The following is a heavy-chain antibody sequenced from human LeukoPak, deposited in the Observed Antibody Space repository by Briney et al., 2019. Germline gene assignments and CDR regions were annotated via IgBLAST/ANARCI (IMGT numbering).Heavy chain of an antibody. CDR2: THTSGSP. CDR1: GGSMTHYF. V-gene: IGHV4-4*09. J-gene: IGHJ5*02. CDR3: ARATQRYCSGTTCFPYWFDT. D-gene: IGHD2-2*01. Sequence: PSGTLSLTCTVSGGSMTHYFWNWIRQAPGKGLEWIGYTHTSGSPDYSRSLKSRVTISLDTSKNHFSLRLSSVTAADTAVYFCARATQRYCSGTTCFPYWFDTWGQGTLATVSS.